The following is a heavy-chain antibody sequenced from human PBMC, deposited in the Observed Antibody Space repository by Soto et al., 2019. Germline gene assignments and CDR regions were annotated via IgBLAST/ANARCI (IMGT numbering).Heavy chain of an antibody. CDR1: GGSISSGDYD. V-gene: IGHV4-30-4*01. CDR2: IYYSGST. CDR3: ASEDDYSNRLDY. D-gene: IGHD4-4*01. Sequence: SETLSLTCTVSGGSISSGDYDWSWIRQPPGKGLEWIGHIYYSGSTYYNPSLKSRVTISEDTSKNQFSLKLSSVTAADTAVYYCASEDDYSNRLDYWGQGTLVTVSS. J-gene: IGHJ4*02.